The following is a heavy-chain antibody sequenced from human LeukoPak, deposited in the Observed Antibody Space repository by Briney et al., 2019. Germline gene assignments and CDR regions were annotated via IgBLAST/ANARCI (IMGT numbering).Heavy chain of an antibody. CDR1: GFTFSSYA. CDR3: ARGFSGVNYYDSSGYHFDY. CDR2: ISSNGGST. V-gene: IGHV3-64*01. D-gene: IGHD3-22*01. Sequence: RAGGSLRLSCAASGFTFSSYAMHWVRQAPGKGLEYVSAISSNGGSTYYANSVKSRFTISRDNSKNTLYLQMGSLRAEDMAVYYCARGFSGVNYYDSSGYHFDYWGQGTLVTVSS. J-gene: IGHJ4*02.